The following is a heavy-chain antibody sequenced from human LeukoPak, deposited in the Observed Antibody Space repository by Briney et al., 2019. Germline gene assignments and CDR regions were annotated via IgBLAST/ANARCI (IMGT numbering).Heavy chain of an antibody. CDR2: INPNSGGT. J-gene: IGHJ3*02. CDR3: ASRRRSIGYSSGTSCYEAFDI. Sequence: ASVKVSCKASVYTLTRYYMHWVRQAPGQGLEWMGWINPNSGGTNYAQKFQGRVTMTRDTSISTAYMELSRLRSGDTAVYYCASRRRSIGYSSGTSCYEAFDIWGQGTMVTVSS. CDR1: VYTLTRYY. V-gene: IGHV1-2*02. D-gene: IGHD2-2*01.